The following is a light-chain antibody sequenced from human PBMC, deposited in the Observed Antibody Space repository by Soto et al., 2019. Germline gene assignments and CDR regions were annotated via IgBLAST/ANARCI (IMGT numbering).Light chain of an antibody. CDR3: KKYNHYWT. J-gene: IGKJ1*01. V-gene: IGKV1-5*01. Sequence: DIQMTQSPSTLSASVGDRVTITCRASQSISSWLAWYQQKPGKAPKVLIYDASSLESGVPSRFSGSGSGTEFSLTISSRQPDDFAIYYSKKYNHYWTFGKGTGVEIK. CDR1: QSISSW. CDR2: DAS.